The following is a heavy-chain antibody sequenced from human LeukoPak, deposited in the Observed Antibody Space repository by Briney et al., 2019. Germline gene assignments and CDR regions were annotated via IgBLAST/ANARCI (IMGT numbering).Heavy chain of an antibody. V-gene: IGHV3-30*02. CDR1: GFTFSSYG. CDR2: IRYDGSNK. J-gene: IGHJ4*02. Sequence: GGSLRLSGAASGFTFSSYGMHWVRQAPGKGLEWVAFIRYDGSNKYYADSVKGRFTISRDNSKNTLYLQMNSLRAEDTAVYYCTSDIVVVPAALTDYWGQGTLVTVSS. CDR3: TSDIVVVPAALTDY. D-gene: IGHD2-2*01.